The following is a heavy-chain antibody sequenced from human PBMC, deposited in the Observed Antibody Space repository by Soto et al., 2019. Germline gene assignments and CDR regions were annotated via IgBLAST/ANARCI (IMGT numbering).Heavy chain of an antibody. D-gene: IGHD2-2*01. CDR3: ALVLARNSNSEY. CDR1: GFSFRSYS. J-gene: IGHJ4*02. Sequence: EVQLVESGGGLVKPGGSLRLSCAASGFSFRSYSMSWVRQAPGKGLEWVSSISSSGTYIYYGDSMKGRFTISRDNAKNSLHLQMNSLRAEDTAVYYCALVLARNSNSEYWGQGTLVTVSS. V-gene: IGHV3-21*01. CDR2: ISSSGTYI.